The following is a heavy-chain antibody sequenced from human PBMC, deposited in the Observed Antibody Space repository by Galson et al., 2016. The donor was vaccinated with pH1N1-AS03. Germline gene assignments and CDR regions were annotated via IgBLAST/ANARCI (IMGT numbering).Heavy chain of an antibody. CDR2: IRSKSNNSTT. CDR1: GFKFSDSS. Sequence: SLRLSCAASGFKFSDSSLHWVRQASGKGLEWVGRIRSKSNNSTTAFAASVKGRFTISRDNAENSLYLQMNSLTAEDTALYYCVRAIAVADSYWGRGTLVTVSS. D-gene: IGHD6-13*01. J-gene: IGHJ4*02. CDR3: VRAIAVADSY. V-gene: IGHV3-73*01.